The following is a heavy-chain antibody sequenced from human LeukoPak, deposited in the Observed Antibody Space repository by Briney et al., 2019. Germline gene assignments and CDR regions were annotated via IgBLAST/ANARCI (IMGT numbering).Heavy chain of an antibody. J-gene: IGHJ3*02. Sequence: ASVKVSCKASGYTFTGYYMHWVRQAPGQGLEWMEWINPNSGGTNYAQKFQGRVTMTRDTSISTAYMELSRLRSDDTAVYYCARDRRYCSGGSCPTPLDAFDIWGQGTMVTVSS. CDR3: ARDRRYCSGGSCPTPLDAFDI. CDR1: GYTFTGYY. V-gene: IGHV1-2*02. D-gene: IGHD2-15*01. CDR2: INPNSGGT.